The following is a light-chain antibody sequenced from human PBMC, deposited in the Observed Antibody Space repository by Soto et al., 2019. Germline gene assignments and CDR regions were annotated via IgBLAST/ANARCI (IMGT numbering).Light chain of an antibody. CDR3: HQYDSWT. V-gene: IGKV3-20*01. CDR2: GAS. CDR1: QSVSNNY. Sequence: EIVLTQSPGTLSLSPVERATLSCRSSQSVSNNYLAWYQQKPGQAPRLLIYGASNRATGIPDRFSGSGSGTDFTLTISRLEPEDFAVYYCHQYDSWTFGQGTKVDIK. J-gene: IGKJ1*01.